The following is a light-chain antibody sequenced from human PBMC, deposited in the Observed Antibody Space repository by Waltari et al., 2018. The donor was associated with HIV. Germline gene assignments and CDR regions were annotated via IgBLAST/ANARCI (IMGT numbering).Light chain of an antibody. CDR2: DDL. V-gene: IGLV3-21*02. Sequence: SYVLTQTPSVSVAPGQTATITCGGNYIGAKTVQWYQQKSGQAPLLLIYDDLDRPSRIPERFSASNSGNTATLTISRVGAGDEADYYCQVWDSTSDQRIFGGGTKLTVL. J-gene: IGLJ2*01. CDR1: YIGAKT. CDR3: QVWDSTSDQRI.